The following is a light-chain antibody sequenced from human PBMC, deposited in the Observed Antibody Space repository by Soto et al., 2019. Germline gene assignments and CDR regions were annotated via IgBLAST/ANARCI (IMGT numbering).Light chain of an antibody. CDR2: GAS. Sequence: EIVLTQSPGTLSLSPGERATLSCRASQSVSSSFLAWYQQKPGQAPRLLFYGASSRATGIPDRFSGSRSGTDFTLIISRLEPEDFAVYYCQQYGSSPLYTFGQGTKLEIK. CDR3: QQYGSSPLYT. J-gene: IGKJ2*01. V-gene: IGKV3-20*01. CDR1: QSVSSSF.